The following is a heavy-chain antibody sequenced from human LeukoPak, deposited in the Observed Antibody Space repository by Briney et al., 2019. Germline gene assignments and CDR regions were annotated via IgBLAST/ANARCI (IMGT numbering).Heavy chain of an antibody. J-gene: IGHJ4*02. CDR1: GGSISSDY. CDR3: AREGVGANVFDY. V-gene: IGHV4-59*01. D-gene: IGHD1-26*01. Sequence: SETLSLTCTVSGGSISSDYRSWIRQPPGKGLEWIGYIYYSGSTNYNPSLKSRVTISVDTSKNQFSLKMISLIAADTAVYYCAREGVGANVFDYWGQGTLVTVSS. CDR2: IYYSGST.